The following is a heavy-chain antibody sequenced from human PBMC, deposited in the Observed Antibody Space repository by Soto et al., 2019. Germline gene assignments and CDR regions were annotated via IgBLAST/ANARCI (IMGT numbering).Heavy chain of an antibody. CDR1: GGSISSCGYS. V-gene: IGHV4-30-2*01. CDR2: IYHSGST. CDR3: ATKSSVDYFDY. J-gene: IGHJ4*01. Sequence: SETLYLTCAVSGGSISSCGYSWSWIRQPPGKGLEWIGYIYHSGSTYYNPSLKSRVTISVDRSKNQFSLKLSSVTAADTAVYYCATKSSVDYFDYLGNGPLGTVSS.